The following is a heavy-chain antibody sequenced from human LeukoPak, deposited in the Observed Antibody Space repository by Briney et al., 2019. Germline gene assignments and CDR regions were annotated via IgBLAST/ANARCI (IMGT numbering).Heavy chain of an antibody. CDR2: GYYSGSNK. Sequence: PGESLTLTCAASGFTFNSNCRNWIRQAPGKGLEWVAFGYYSGSNKYYAYPVKRRFTILGANSKNSLQLQINVLRAETTADYCCSTNYNPSLKSLVTISLDTSKSQFSLKLSSVTTADTAVYYCAREGEPGSGYNYGNWLDPWGQGTLVTVSS. CDR3: CSTNYNPSLKSLVTISLDTSKSQFSLKLSSVTTADTAVYYCAREGEPGSGYNYGNWLDP. V-gene: IGHV3-30*02. D-gene: IGHD2/OR15-2a*01. J-gene: IGHJ5*02. CDR1: GFTFNSNC.